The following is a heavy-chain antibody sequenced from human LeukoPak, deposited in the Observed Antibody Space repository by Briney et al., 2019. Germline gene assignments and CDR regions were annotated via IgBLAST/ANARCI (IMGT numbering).Heavy chain of an antibody. V-gene: IGHV1-2*04. CDR1: GYTFTGYY. CDR2: INPNSGGT. Sequence: GSVKVSCKASGYTFTGYYMHWVRQAPGQGLEWMGWINPNSGGTNYAQKFQGWVTMTRDTSISTAYMELSRLRSDDTAVYYCARGTTTRYYGMDVWGQGTTVTASS. D-gene: IGHD4-17*01. CDR3: ARGTTTRYYGMDV. J-gene: IGHJ6*02.